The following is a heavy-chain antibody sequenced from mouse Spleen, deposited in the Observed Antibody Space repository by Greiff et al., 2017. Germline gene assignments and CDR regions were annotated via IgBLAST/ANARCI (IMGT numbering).Heavy chain of an antibody. CDR2: ISSGGGNT. D-gene: IGHD4-1*01. CDR1: GFTFSSYT. J-gene: IGHJ1*01. CDR3: ARQTGTDWYFDV. V-gene: IGHV5-9*04. Sequence: EVKLVESGGGLVKPGGSLKLSCAASGFTFSSYTMSWVRQTPAKRLEWVATISSGGGNTYYPDSVKGRFTISRDNARNTLYLQMSSLRSEDTAMYYCARQTGTDWYFDVWGAGTTVTVSS.